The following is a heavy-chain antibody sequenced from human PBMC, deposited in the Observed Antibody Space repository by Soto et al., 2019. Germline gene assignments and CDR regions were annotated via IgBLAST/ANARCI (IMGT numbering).Heavy chain of an antibody. CDR3: ERYDFVPGDHDAFDI. D-gene: IGHD3-3*01. CDR2: VYNSGST. J-gene: IGHJ3*02. CDR1: GGSISSYY. V-gene: IGHV4-59*01. Sequence: PSEILSLTCTVSGGSISSYYWSWIRQPPGKGLEWIGYVYNSGSTNYSPSLKSRVTISVDTSKSQFSLKLSSVTAADTAMYYCERYDFVPGDHDAFDIWGQGTMVNVSS.